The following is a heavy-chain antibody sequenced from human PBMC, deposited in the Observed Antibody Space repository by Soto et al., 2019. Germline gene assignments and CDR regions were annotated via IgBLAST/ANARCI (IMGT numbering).Heavy chain of an antibody. CDR3: GRECLVMGWMDP. CDR2: IIPIFSTA. CDR1: GGTFSSYA. D-gene: IGHD2-8*01. V-gene: IGHV1-69*01. Sequence: QVQLVQSGAEVKKPGSSVKVSCKASGGTFSSYAISWVRQAPGQGLEWMGGIIPIFSTANYAQKFQGRVTITADESTSPGYMELSSVSTEDKAVYYCGRECLVMGWMDPWGQGTMVTVSS. J-gene: IGHJ5*02.